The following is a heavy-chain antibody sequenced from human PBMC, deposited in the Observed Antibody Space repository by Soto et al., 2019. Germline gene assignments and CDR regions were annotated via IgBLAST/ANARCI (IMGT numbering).Heavy chain of an antibody. CDR2: ISVDDGDT. J-gene: IGHJ6*02. Sequence: ASVKVSCKASGYTFTSYGISWVRQAPGQGLEWMGWISVDDGDTNYAQNFQGRVTMSTDTSTSTAYMEMRSLRSDDTAVYYCARDQVAKWAPGSAMVNYYYGMDAWGQGTTVTVSS. CDR3: ARDQVAKWAPGSAMVNYYYGMDA. D-gene: IGHD5-18*01. CDR1: GYTFTSYG. V-gene: IGHV1-18*04.